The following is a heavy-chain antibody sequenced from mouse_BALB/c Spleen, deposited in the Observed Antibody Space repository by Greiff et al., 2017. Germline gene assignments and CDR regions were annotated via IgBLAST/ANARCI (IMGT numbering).Heavy chain of an antibody. V-gene: IGHV2-2*02. Sequence: VQGVESGPGLVQPSQSLSITCTVSGFSLTSYGVHWVRQSPGKGLEWLGVIWSGGSTDYNAAFISRLSISKDNSKSQVFFKMNSLQANDTAIYYCARPDYGFWFAYWGQGTLVTVSA. CDR1: GFSLTSYG. CDR3: ARPDYGFWFAY. CDR2: IWSGGST. J-gene: IGHJ3*01. D-gene: IGHD1-2*01.